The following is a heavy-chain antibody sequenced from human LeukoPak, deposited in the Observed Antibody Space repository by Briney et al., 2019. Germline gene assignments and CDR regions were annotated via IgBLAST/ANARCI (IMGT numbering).Heavy chain of an antibody. CDR2: INPYSAAT. CDR3: ARGSYGSGSYPSDV. Sequence: GASVEVSCKASGYTFTAYYIHWVRQAPDQGLEWMGWINPYSAATKYAQKFQDRVTMTRDTSVSTAYMDLSSPRSDDTAVYYCARGSYGSGSYPSDVWGQGTTVTVSS. D-gene: IGHD3-10*01. J-gene: IGHJ6*02. CDR1: GYTFTAYY. V-gene: IGHV1-2*02.